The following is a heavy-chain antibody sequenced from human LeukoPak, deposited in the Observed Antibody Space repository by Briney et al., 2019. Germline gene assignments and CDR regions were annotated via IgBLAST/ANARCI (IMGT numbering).Heavy chain of an antibody. CDR2: ISGSGGGT. D-gene: IGHD3-10*01. J-gene: IGHJ5*02. Sequence: GGSLRLSCAASGFTFSSYDMSWVRQAPGKGLEWVSAISGSGGGTYYADSVKGRFTISRDNSKNTLYLQMNSLRAEDTAVYYCAKDRSLTIRLYGSGSSASNWFDPWGQGTLVTVSS. CDR1: GFTFSSYD. CDR3: AKDRSLTIRLYGSGSSASNWFDP. V-gene: IGHV3-23*01.